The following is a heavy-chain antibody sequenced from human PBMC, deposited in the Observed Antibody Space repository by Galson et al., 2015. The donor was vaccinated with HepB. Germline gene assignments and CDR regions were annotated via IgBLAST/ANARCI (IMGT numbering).Heavy chain of an antibody. V-gene: IGHV3-43D*03. J-gene: IGHJ4*02. CDR1: GFTLDDYA. Sequence: SLRLSCAASGFTLDDYAMHWVRQAPGKGLEWVSLISWDGGGTYYADSVGGRFTISRDNSKNSLYLQMNSLRAEDTAMYFCAKDLLGYGYGTLDYWGQGTLVTVSS. D-gene: IGHD5-12*01. CDR2: ISWDGGGT. CDR3: AKDLLGYGYGTLDY.